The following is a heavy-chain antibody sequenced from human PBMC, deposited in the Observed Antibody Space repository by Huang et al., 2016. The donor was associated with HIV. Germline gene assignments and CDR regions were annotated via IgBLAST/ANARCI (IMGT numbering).Heavy chain of an antibody. D-gene: IGHD2-2*01. V-gene: IGHV4-39*01. J-gene: IGHJ3*02. Sequence: QLQLQESGPGLVKPSETLSLTCSVSGGSISSSSYYWGWIRQPPGQGLEWIGIIYYSGSTFYNTSLKGRGTISVDTSKNQFSLRLSSVTAADTSVYYCARHMDCSSSSCLAGGHERGPFDMWGQGTMVTVSS. CDR3: ARHMDCSSSSCLAGGHERGPFDM. CDR1: GGSISSSSYY. CDR2: IYYSGST.